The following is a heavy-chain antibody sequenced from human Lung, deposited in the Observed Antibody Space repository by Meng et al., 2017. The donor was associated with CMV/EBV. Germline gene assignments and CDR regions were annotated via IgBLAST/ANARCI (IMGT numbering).Heavy chain of an antibody. V-gene: IGHV1-46*01. D-gene: IGHD1-26*01. CDR1: GYTFTNHY. J-gene: IGHJ4*02. Sequence: QGQVVQAGGEVKKPGASVKVSCKASGYTFTNHYMHWVRQAPGQGLEWMGIINPSGGSTSYAQKFQGRVTMTRDTSTSTVYMELSSLRSEDTAVYYCAREADGATFDYWGQGTLVTVSS. CDR2: INPSGGST. CDR3: AREADGATFDY.